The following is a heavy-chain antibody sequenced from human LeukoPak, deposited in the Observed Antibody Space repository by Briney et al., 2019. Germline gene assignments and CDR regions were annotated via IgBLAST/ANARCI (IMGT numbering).Heavy chain of an antibody. CDR1: GGSISSSSYY. D-gene: IGHD4-17*01. J-gene: IGHJ4*02. CDR2: IYFTGST. CDR3: ASRPTTWGFFDS. Sequence: SETLSLTCTVSGGSISSSSYYWGWIRQPPGKGLELIGSIYFTGSTAYSPSLKSRVDISVDTSKNQFSLKLSSVTAADTAVYFCASRPTTWGFFDSWGQGTLVTVSS. V-gene: IGHV4-39*01.